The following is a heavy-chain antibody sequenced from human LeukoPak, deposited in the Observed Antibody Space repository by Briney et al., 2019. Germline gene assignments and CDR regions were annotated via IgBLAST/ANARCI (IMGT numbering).Heavy chain of an antibody. CDR3: ARDQFGGEYSSSWYTLCYFDY. CDR1: GYTFTSYG. V-gene: IGHV1-18*01. Sequence: ASVKVSCKASGYTFTSYGISWVRQAPGQGLEWMGWISAYNGNTNYAQKLQGRVTMTTDTSTSTAYMELRSLRSDDTAVCYCARDQFGGEYSSSWYTLCYFDYWGQGTLVTVSS. J-gene: IGHJ4*02. CDR2: ISAYNGNT. D-gene: IGHD6-13*01.